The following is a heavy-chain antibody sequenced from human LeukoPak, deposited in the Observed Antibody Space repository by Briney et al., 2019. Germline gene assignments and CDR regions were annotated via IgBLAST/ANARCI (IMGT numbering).Heavy chain of an antibody. CDR3: ASYSPIVGPSRAYDI. D-gene: IGHD1-26*01. CDR2: ISYDGSNK. V-gene: IGHV3-30-3*01. CDR1: GFTFSSYA. J-gene: IGHJ3*02. Sequence: GGSLRLSCAASGFTFSSYAMHWVRQAPGKGLEWVAVISYDGSNKYYADSVKGRFTISRDNSKNTLYLQMNSLRAEDTAVYYCASYSPIVGPSRAYDIWGQGSMVTVSS.